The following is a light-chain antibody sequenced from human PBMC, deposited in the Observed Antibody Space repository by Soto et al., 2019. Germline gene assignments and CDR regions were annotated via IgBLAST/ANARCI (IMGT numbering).Light chain of an antibody. CDR3: CSYAGSSTFYV. Sequence: QSALTXXASXXGXPXXXITXSXTXTSSDVGSYNLVSWYQQHPGKAPKLMIYEVSKRPSGVSNRFSGSKSGNTASLTFFGLQAEDEADYYCCSYAGSSTFYVFGTGTKVTVL. V-gene: IGLV2-23*02. J-gene: IGLJ1*01. CDR1: SSDVGSYNL. CDR2: EVS.